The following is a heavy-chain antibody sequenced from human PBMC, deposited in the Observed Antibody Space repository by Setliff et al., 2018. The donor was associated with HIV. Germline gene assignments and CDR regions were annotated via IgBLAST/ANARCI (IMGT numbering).Heavy chain of an antibody. J-gene: IGHJ4*02. V-gene: IGHV4-34*01. D-gene: IGHD5-18*01. CDR2: INHSGSA. CDR3: ARGTKGIQLWYTLFFDY. CDR1: GESFSGYS. Sequence: ETLYLTCAVYGESFSGYSWTWIRQPPGKGLEWLGEINHSGSAKYNPALKSRVTTSVDTSKKQFSLKLTSVTAADTAVYYCARGTKGIQLWYTLFFDYWGQGTRVTVSS.